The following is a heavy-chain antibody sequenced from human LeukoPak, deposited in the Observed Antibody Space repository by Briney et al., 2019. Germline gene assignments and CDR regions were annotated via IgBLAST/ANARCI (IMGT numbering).Heavy chain of an antibody. CDR2: ISAYNSNT. J-gene: IGHJ4*02. CDR3: AREGDYSSGWDRADY. D-gene: IGHD6-19*01. CDR1: GYTFTSYG. V-gene: IGHV1-18*01. Sequence: GASVKVSCKASGYTFTSYGITWVRQASGQGLEWMGWISAYNSNTNHAQKFQDRVTMTTDTSTSTAYMELRSLRSDDTAVYYCAREGDYSSGWDRADYWGQGTLVTVSS.